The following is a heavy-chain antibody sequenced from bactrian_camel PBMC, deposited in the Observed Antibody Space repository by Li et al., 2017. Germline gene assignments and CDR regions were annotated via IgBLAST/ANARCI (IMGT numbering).Heavy chain of an antibody. Sequence: VQLVESGGGLVQPGGSLRLSCAASGFTFGIYAMAWVRQALGKGLEWVSSIYSDGSNTYYADSVKGRFTISRDNAKNMVYLQMNSLKPGDTAVYYCATGSGDYGLRYFRYWGQGTQVTVS. D-gene: IGHD4*01. J-gene: IGHJ6*01. CDR3: ATGSGDYGLRYFRY. CDR2: IYSDGSNT. V-gene: IGHV3-2*01. CDR1: GFTFGIYA.